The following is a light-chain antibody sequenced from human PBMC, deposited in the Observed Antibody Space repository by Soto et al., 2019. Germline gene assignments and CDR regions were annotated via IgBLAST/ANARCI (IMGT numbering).Light chain of an antibody. CDR3: QQYGSSPYT. Sequence: EIVLTQSPGTLSLSPGERATLSCRASQGASSRFLAWYQQKPGQAPRLLMYGASNRATGIPDRFSGTGSGTDFTLTISRLEPEDFAVYYCQQYGSSPYTFGPGTKLDIK. CDR2: GAS. V-gene: IGKV3-20*01. J-gene: IGKJ2*01. CDR1: QGASSRF.